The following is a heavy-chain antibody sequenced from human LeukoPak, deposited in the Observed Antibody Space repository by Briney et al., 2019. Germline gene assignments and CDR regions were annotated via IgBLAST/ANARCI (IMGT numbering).Heavy chain of an antibody. Sequence: GGSLRLSCAASGFTFSSYAMSWVRQAPGKGLEWVSYISSSGSTIYYADSVKGRFTISRDDAKNSLYLQMSSLRAEDTAVYYCASPGCSSTSCRYPDPLDYWGQGTLVTVSS. CDR3: ASPGCSSTSCRYPDPLDY. D-gene: IGHD2-2*01. CDR2: ISSSGSTI. CDR1: GFTFSSYA. J-gene: IGHJ4*02. V-gene: IGHV3-48*03.